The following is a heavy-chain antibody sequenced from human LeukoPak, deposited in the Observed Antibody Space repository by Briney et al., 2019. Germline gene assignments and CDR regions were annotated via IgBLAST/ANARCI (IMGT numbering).Heavy chain of an antibody. D-gene: IGHD3-16*02. V-gene: IGHV3-30*04. Sequence: PGRSLRLSCAASGFTFSSYAMHWVRQAPGKGLEWVAVISYDGSNKYYADSVKGRFTISRDNSKNTLYLQMNSLRAEDTAVYYCASSLYYDYVWGSYRYPPDYWGQGTLVTVSS. CDR1: GFTFSSYA. J-gene: IGHJ4*02. CDR2: ISYDGSNK. CDR3: ASSLYYDYVWGSYRYPPDY.